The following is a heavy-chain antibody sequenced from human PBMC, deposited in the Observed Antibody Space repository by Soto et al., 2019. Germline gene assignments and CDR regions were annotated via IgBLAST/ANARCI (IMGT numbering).Heavy chain of an antibody. CDR1: GFTFSSYS. CDR3: ARVSRLDDAFDI. D-gene: IGHD3-3*01. CDR2: ISSSSSYI. V-gene: IGHV3-21*01. Sequence: EVQLVESGGGRVKPGGSLRLSCAASGFTFSSYSMNWVSKAPGTWLECVSSISSSSSYIYYADSVQSRFTISRDNAKNSLSLQMNSLRAEDTAVYYCARVSRLDDAFDIWGQGTMVNVAS. J-gene: IGHJ3*02.